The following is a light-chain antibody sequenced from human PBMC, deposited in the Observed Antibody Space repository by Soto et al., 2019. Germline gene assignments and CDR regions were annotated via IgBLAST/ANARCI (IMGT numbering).Light chain of an antibody. CDR3: NSYTSNNTYV. CDR2: DVS. CDR1: SSDVGGYNY. Sequence: QSVLTQPASVSGSPGQSITISCTGTSSDVGGYNYVSWYQQHPGKAPKLMIYDVSNRPSGVSNRFSGSKPGNTASLTISGLRAEDEADYYCNSYTSNNTYVFGTGTKVTVL. J-gene: IGLJ1*01. V-gene: IGLV2-14*01.